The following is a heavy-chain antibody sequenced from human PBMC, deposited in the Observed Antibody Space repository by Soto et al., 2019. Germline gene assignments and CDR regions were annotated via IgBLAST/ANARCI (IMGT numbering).Heavy chain of an antibody. V-gene: IGHV1-3*01. J-gene: IGHJ4*02. Sequence: ASVKVSCKASGYTFTSYAMHWVRQAPGQRLEWMGWIHAGNGNTKYSQMFQGRVTITRDTSASIAYMELSSLRSEDTAVYYCARGRDYDILTGYTPTPAYWGQGTLVTVSS. CDR3: ARGRDYDILTGYTPTPAY. D-gene: IGHD3-9*01. CDR1: GYTFTSYA. CDR2: IHAGNGNT.